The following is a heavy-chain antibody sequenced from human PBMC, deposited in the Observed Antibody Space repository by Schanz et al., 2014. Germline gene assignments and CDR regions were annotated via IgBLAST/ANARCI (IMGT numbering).Heavy chain of an antibody. D-gene: IGHD5-12*01. CDR2: IYYNGTNK. Sequence: QVQLVESGGGVVQPGRSLRLSCAASGFNFSNYDIHWVRQAPGKGLEWVALIYYNGTNKYYADSVKGRFTISRDNSQNTLYLQMNARRTEDTAVYSCAKELNRRGGQTNFYYYYGMDVWGQGTTVTVSS. CDR1: GFNFSNYD. CDR3: AKELNRRGGQTNFYYYYGMDV. V-gene: IGHV3-30*18. J-gene: IGHJ6*02.